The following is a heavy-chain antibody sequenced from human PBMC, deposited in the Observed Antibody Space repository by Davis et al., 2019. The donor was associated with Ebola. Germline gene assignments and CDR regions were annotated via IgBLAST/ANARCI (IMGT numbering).Heavy chain of an antibody. J-gene: IGHJ6*02. CDR2: ISSSGSTI. V-gene: IGHV3-48*03. D-gene: IGHD3-10*01. CDR3: ARESVGWFGELLYTGPDYYGMDV. Sequence: GGSLRLSCAASGFTFSSYEMNWVRQAPGKGLEWVSYISSSGSTISYADSVKGRFTISRNNAKNSLYLQMNSLRAEDTAVYYCARESVGWFGELLYTGPDYYGMDVWGQGTTVTVSS. CDR1: GFTFSSYE.